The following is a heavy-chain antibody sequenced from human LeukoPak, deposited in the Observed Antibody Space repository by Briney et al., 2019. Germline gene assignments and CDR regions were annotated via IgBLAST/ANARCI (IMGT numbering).Heavy chain of an antibody. J-gene: IGHJ4*02. Sequence: ASVKVSCKASGYTFTSYDINWVRRATGQGLEWMGWMNPNSGNTGYAQKFQGRVTMTRNTSISTAYMELSSLRSEDTAVYYCARGLSVRNYDSSGYSYDYWGQGTLVTVSS. V-gene: IGHV1-8*01. CDR2: MNPNSGNT. CDR3: ARGLSVRNYDSSGYSYDY. D-gene: IGHD3-22*01. CDR1: GYTFTSYD.